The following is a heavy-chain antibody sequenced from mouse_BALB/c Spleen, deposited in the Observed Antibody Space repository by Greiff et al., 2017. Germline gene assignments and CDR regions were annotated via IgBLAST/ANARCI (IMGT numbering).Heavy chain of an antibody. V-gene: IGHV1-74*01. J-gene: IGHJ3*01. D-gene: IGHD3-2*01. CDR1: GFSFTSYY. Sequence: VQLQQSGAELVKPGASVKLSCTASGFSFTSYYMYWVKQRPGQGLEWIGMIHPADSETRLNQKFKDKATLTVDKSSSTAYLQLSSPTSEDSAVYYCARQLGLPAAFAYWGQGTLVTVSA. CDR2: IHPADSET. CDR3: ARQLGLPAAFAY.